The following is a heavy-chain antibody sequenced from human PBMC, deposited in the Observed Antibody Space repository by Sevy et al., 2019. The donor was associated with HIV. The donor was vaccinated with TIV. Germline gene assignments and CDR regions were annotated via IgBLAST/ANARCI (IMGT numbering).Heavy chain of an antibody. CDR1: GYTFTGYY. J-gene: IGHJ5*02. V-gene: IGHV1-2*02. CDR2: INANSGGT. Sequence: ASVKVSCKASGYTFTGYYMHWVRQAPGQGLEWMGWINANSGGTKYAQNFQGRVSMTRDTSISTAYMELSRLGSDDTAVYYCAREPVYCSGVTCKPGGWFDPWGQGTLVTVSS. D-gene: IGHD2-15*01. CDR3: AREPVYCSGVTCKPGGWFDP.